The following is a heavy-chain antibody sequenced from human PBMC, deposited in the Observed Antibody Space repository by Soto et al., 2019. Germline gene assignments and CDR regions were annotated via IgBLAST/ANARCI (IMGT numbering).Heavy chain of an antibody. J-gene: IGHJ6*03. V-gene: IGHV1-3*01. CDR3: ARDIAGEYQLLSYYMDV. Sequence: ASVKVSCKASGYTFTSYAMHWVRQAPGQRLEWMGWINAGNGNTKYSQKFQGRVTITRDTSASTAYMELSSLRSEDTAVYYCARDIAGEYQLLSYYMDVWGKGTTVTVSS. CDR1: GYTFTSYA. D-gene: IGHD2-2*01. CDR2: INAGNGNT.